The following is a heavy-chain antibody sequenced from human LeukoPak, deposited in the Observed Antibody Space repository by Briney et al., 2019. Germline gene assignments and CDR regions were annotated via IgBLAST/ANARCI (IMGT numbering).Heavy chain of an antibody. CDR3: ARPSTMVRGVIITIAFDI. Sequence: SETLSLTCTVSGGSISSSSYYWGWIRQPPGKGLEWIGSIYYSGSTYYNPSLKSRVTISVDTSKNQFSLKLSSVTAADTAVYYCARPSTMVRGVIITIAFDIWGQGTMVTVSS. J-gene: IGHJ3*02. V-gene: IGHV4-39*07. CDR2: IYYSGST. CDR1: GGSISSSSYY. D-gene: IGHD3-10*01.